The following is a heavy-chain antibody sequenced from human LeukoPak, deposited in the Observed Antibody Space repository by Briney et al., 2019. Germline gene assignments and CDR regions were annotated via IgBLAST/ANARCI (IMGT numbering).Heavy chain of an antibody. Sequence: SETLSLTCTVSGGSMSSYYWSWIRQPPGKGLEWIGSVDHSGGTYYNPSLRSRVTISVDTSKNQFSLKLSSVTAADTAVYYCARGEVWSGYYTRFGYWGQGTLVTVSS. V-gene: IGHV4-59*12. CDR1: GGSMSSYY. CDR3: ARGEVWSGYYTRFGY. CDR2: VDHSGGT. D-gene: IGHD3-3*01. J-gene: IGHJ4*02.